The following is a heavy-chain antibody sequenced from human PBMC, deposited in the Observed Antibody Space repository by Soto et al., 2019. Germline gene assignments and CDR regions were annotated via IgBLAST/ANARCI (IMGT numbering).Heavy chain of an antibody. CDR3: ARTLVEQVRGAFDAFDI. Sequence: QVQLVESGGGVVQPGRSLRLSCAASGFTFSGYAMHWVRQAPGKGLEWVAVISYDGSNKYYADSVKGRFTISRDNSKNTLYLQMNSLRAEDTAVYYCARTLVEQVRGAFDAFDIWGQGTMVTVSS. CDR1: GFTFSGYA. CDR2: ISYDGSNK. J-gene: IGHJ3*02. V-gene: IGHV3-30-3*01. D-gene: IGHD3-10*01.